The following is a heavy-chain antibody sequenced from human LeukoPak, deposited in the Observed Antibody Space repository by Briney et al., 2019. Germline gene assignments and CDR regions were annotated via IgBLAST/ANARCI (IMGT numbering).Heavy chain of an antibody. Sequence: EASVKVSCKTSGYSFTTYYIHLIRQATGQGLEWMAVITPNNGRPTYAQKFQGRVTVTMDTSSSTVYMELSSLGSDDTAIYYCARDQIQVWYMVGRFDSWGQGTLLSVSS. V-gene: IGHV1-46*01. CDR3: ARDQIQVWYMVGRFDS. CDR2: ITPNNGRP. J-gene: IGHJ4*02. D-gene: IGHD2-8*02. CDR1: GYSFTTYY.